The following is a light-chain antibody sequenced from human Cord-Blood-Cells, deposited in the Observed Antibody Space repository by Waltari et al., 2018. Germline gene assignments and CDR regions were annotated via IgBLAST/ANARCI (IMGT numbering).Light chain of an antibody. Sequence: DIQMTQSPSSLSASAGDRVTITCRASQGISNNLAWYQQKPGKVPKLLIYAASTLQSGVPSRFSGSGSGTDFTLTISSLQPEDVATYYCQKYNSALTFGGGTKVEIK. CDR1: QGISNN. CDR3: QKYNSALT. V-gene: IGKV1-27*01. J-gene: IGKJ4*01. CDR2: AAS.